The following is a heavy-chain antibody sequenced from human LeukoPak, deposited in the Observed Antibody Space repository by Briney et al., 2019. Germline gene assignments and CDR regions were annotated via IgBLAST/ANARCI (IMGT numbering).Heavy chain of an antibody. V-gene: IGHV3-21*01. J-gene: IGHJ4*02. Sequence: PGGSLRLSCAASGFTYSSYSMNWVRQAPGKGLEWVSSISSSSSYIYYADSLKGRFTISRDNAKNSLYLQMNSLRAEDTAVYYCARGEAVAAGLFDCWGQGTLVTVSS. D-gene: IGHD6-19*01. CDR3: ARGEAVAAGLFDC. CDR1: GFTYSSYS. CDR2: ISSSSSYI.